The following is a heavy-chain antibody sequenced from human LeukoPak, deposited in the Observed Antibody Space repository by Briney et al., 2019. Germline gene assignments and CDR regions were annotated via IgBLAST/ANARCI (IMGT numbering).Heavy chain of an antibody. J-gene: IGHJ4*02. D-gene: IGHD6-6*01. CDR3: AKEAEYSSSSPVDY. CDR2: ISGSGGST. V-gene: IGHV3-23*01. CDR1: GFTFDDYA. Sequence: GRSLRLSCAASGFTFDDYAMHWVRQAPGKGLEWVSAISGSGGSTYYADSVKGRFTISRDNSKNTLYLQMNSLRAEDTAVYYCAKEAEYSSSSPVDYWGQGTLVTVSS.